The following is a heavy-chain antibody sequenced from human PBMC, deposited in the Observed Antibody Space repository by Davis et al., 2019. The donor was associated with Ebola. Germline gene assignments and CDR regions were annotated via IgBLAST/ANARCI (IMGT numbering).Heavy chain of an antibody. V-gene: IGHV1-18*01. CDR3: ARGRLVVPAATTSYYYYYYGMDV. J-gene: IGHJ6*02. CDR2: ISAYNGNT. Sequence: ASVKVSCKASGGTFSSYAISWVRQAPGQGLEWMGWISAYNGNTNYAQKLQGRVTMTTDTSTSTAYMELRSLRSDDTAVYYCARGRLVVPAATTSYYYYYYGMDVWGQGTTVTVSS. CDR1: GGTFSSYA. D-gene: IGHD2-2*01.